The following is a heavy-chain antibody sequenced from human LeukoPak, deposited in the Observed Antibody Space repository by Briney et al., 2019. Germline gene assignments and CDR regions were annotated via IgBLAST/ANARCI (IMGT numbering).Heavy chain of an antibody. CDR1: GGTFSSYA. CDR3: ARGVLGTGTFGYYYYYMDV. Sequence: ASVRVSCKASGGTFSSYAISWARQAPGQGLEWMGGIIPIFGTANYAQKLQGRVTITTDESTSTAYMELSSLRSEDTAVYYCARGVLGTGTFGYYYYYMDVWGKGTTVTVSS. D-gene: IGHD1-7*01. CDR2: IIPIFGTA. V-gene: IGHV1-69*05. J-gene: IGHJ6*03.